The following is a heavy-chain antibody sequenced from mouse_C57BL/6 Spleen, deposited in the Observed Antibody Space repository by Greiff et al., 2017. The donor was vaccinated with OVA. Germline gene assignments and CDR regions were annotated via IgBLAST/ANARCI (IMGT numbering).Heavy chain of an antibody. D-gene: IGHD1-1*01. J-gene: IGHJ4*01. CDR3: ARRAAITPYYAMDY. V-gene: IGHV1-80*01. CDR2: IYPGDGDT. CDR1: GYAFSSYW. Sequence: ESGAELVKPGASVKISCKASGYAFSSYWMNWVKQRPGKGLEWIGQIYPGDGDTNYNGKFKGKATLTADKSSSTAYMQLSSLTSEDSAVYFCARRAAITPYYAMDYWGQGTSVTVSS.